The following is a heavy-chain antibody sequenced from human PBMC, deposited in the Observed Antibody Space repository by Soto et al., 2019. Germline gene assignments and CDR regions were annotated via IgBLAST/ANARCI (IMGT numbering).Heavy chain of an antibody. Sequence: NPSETLSLTCTVSGGSISSYYWSWIRQPPGKGLEWIGYIYYSGSTNYNPSLKSRVTISVDTSKNQFSLKLSSVTATDTAVYYCARRVVPAAAISGYDASFFDYCGHGTLVTVS. CDR2: IYYSGST. CDR1: GGSISSYY. J-gene: IGHJ4*01. CDR3: ARRVVPAAAISGYDASFFDY. D-gene: IGHD2-2*01. V-gene: IGHV4-59*08.